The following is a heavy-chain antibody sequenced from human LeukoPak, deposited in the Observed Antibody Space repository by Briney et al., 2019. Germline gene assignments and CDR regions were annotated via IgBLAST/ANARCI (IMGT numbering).Heavy chain of an antibody. V-gene: IGHV4-34*01. J-gene: IGHJ5*02. CDR2: IIHSGRT. Sequence: SETLSLTCAAYGGSFSGNYWSWIRQSPGKGLEWIGEIIHSGRTNYNPSLESRVTISVDTSKNQFSLKLSSVTAADTAVYYCARGLNYDILTANPFTAWFDPWGQGTLVTVSS. CDR1: GGSFSGNY. CDR3: ARGLNYDILTANPFTAWFDP. D-gene: IGHD3-9*01.